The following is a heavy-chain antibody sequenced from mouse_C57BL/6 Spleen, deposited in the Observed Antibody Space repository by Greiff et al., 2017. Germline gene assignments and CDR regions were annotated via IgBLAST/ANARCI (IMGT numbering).Heavy chain of an antibody. CDR1: GFSLTSYG. J-gene: IGHJ3*01. CDR2: IWSGGCT. V-gene: IGHV2-2*01. Sequence: QVQLQQSGPGLVQPSQSLSITCTVSGFSLTSYGVHWVRQSPGQGLEWLGVIWSGGCTDYYAAFISRLSISKDNSKSHVFFKMNSMQAEDTAIYDCDRNDYGSRYVWFAYWGQGTLVTVSA. D-gene: IGHD1-1*01. CDR3: DRNDYGSRYVWFAY.